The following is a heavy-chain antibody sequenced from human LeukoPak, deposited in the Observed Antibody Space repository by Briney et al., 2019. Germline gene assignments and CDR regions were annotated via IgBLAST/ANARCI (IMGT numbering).Heavy chain of an antibody. CDR2: INHSGST. CDR3: ASQGHHGKIVGTTLSYFYMDL. V-gene: IGHV4-39*07. J-gene: IGHJ6*03. Sequence: SETLSLTCTFSGGSISSSSYYWGWIRQPPGKRLEWIGEINHSGSTNYNPSLKSRVTISVDTSKNQFSLKLSSVTAADTAFYYCASQGHHGKIVGTTLSYFYMDLWGKGTTVTVFS. D-gene: IGHD1-26*01. CDR1: GGSISSSSYY.